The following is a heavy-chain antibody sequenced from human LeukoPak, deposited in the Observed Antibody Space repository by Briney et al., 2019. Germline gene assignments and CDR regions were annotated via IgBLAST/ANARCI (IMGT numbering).Heavy chain of an antibody. V-gene: IGHV3-7*01. J-gene: IGHJ4*02. CDR2: IKQDGSEK. CDR3: AREYYYDSSGYYYRGYYFDY. D-gene: IGHD3-22*01. CDR1: GFTFSNYW. Sequence: GGSLRLSCAASGFTFSNYWMSWVRQAPGKGLEWVANIKQDGSEKYYVGSVKGRFTISRDNAKNSLYLQMNSLRAEDTAVYYCAREYYYDSSGYYYRGYYFDYWGQGTLVTVSS.